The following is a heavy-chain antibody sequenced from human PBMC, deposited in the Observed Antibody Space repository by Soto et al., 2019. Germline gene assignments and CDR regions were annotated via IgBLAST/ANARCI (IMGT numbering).Heavy chain of an antibody. Sequence: SETLSLTCTVSGGSISSGGYYWTWIRQHPGKGLEWIGYIYYSGSTYYNPSLKSRVTISVDTSKNQFSLKLSSVTAADTAVYYCARHRIMAVADYWGQGTLVTASS. J-gene: IGHJ4*02. V-gene: IGHV4-39*01. CDR1: GGSISSGGYY. CDR2: IYYSGST. CDR3: ARHRIMAVADY. D-gene: IGHD6-19*01.